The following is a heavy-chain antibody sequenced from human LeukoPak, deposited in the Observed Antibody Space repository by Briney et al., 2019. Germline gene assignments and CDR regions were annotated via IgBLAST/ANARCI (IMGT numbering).Heavy chain of an antibody. D-gene: IGHD5-18*01. CDR3: AKDTFSESRYRVLDS. Sequence: PGGSLRLSCAASGFTFSSYAMSWVRQAPGKGLEWVSAISGGGGITYYADSVKGRFTISRDNSKNTLYLQMSSLRAEDTAVYYCAKDTFSESRYRVLDSWGQGTLVTVSS. CDR2: ISGGGGIT. V-gene: IGHV3-23*01. J-gene: IGHJ4*02. CDR1: GFTFSSYA.